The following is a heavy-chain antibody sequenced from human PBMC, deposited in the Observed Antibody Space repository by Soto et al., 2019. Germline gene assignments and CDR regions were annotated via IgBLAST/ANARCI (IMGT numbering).Heavy chain of an antibody. CDR1: DFYFSSYG. CDR2: SSYDGRET. D-gene: IGHD3-10*01. CDR3: ARDSGWPILNFDN. Sequence: PGGSLRLSCAASDFYFSSYGIHWFRQAPGKGLEWVAASSYDGRETFYADSAKGRFTVSKEMSKNTAFLQMNALRHEDTAVYFCARDSGWPILNFDNWGQGTPVTVSS. J-gene: IGHJ4*02. V-gene: IGHV3-30*03.